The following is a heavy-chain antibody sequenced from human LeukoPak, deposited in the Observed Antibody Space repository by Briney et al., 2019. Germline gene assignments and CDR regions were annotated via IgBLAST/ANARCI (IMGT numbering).Heavy chain of an antibody. V-gene: IGHV1-8*01. CDR1: GYTFTSYD. D-gene: IGHD3-3*01. CDR2: MNPNSGNT. J-gene: IGHJ6*02. CDR3: AREWPDFWSGYFTYYYYGMDV. Sequence: ASVKVSCKASGYTFTSYDINWVRQATGQGLEWMGWMNPNSGNTGYAQKFQGRVTMTRNTSISTAYMELSSLRSEDTAVYYCAREWPDFWSGYFTYYYYGMDVWGQGTTVTVSS.